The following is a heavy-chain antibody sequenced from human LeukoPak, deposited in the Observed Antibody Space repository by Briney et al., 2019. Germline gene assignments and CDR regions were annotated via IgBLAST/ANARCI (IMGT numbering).Heavy chain of an antibody. Sequence: QPGGSLRLSCAASGFTFSSYWMSWVRQAPGKGLEWVANIKQDGSEKYYVDSVKGRFTISRDNAKNSLYLQMKSLRAEDTAVYYCARMGDILTGDYYYMDVWGKGTAVTVSS. CDR3: ARMGDILTGDYYYMDV. CDR1: GFTFSSYW. CDR2: IKQDGSEK. V-gene: IGHV3-7*01. J-gene: IGHJ6*03. D-gene: IGHD3-9*01.